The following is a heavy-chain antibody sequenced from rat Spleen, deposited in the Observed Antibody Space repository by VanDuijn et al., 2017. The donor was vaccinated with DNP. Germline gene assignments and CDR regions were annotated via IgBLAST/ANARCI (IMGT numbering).Heavy chain of an antibody. CDR2: VNSAGST. CDR3: ARWPGYNPPYAMDA. D-gene: IGHD1-4*01. V-gene: IGHV3-3*01. Sequence: EVQLQESGPGLVKPSQSLSLTCSVTGYSITSSYRWNWIRKFLGNKLEWMGSVNSAGSTNYNPSLKSRISITRDTSKNQIFLQVNSVTTEDTATYYCARWPGYNPPYAMDAWGQGTSVTVSS. CDR1: GYSITSSYR. J-gene: IGHJ4*01.